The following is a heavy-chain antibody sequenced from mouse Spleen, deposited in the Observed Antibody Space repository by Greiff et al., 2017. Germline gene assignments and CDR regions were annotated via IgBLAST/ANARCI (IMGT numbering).Heavy chain of an antibody. Sequence: QVQLQQSGAELVRPGTSVKVSCKASGYAFTNYLIEWVKQRPGQGLEWIGVINPGSGGTNYNEKFKGKATLTADKSSSTAYMQLSSLTSEDSAVYFCARRGDDYDGYYYAMDYWGQGTSVTVSS. CDR1: GYAFTNYL. J-gene: IGHJ4*01. CDR2: INPGSGGT. CDR3: ARRGDDYDGYYYAMDY. D-gene: IGHD2-4*01. V-gene: IGHV1-54*01.